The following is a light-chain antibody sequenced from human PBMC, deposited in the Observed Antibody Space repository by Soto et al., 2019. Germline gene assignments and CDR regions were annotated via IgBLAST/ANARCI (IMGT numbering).Light chain of an antibody. CDR3: SSYAGSNNFVV. V-gene: IGLV2-8*01. CDR1: SSDVGGYNY. J-gene: IGLJ2*01. CDR2: EVS. Sequence: LTQPPSASGSPGQSVTISCTGTSSDVGGYNYVSWYQQPPGKAPKLMIYEVSKRPSGVPDRFSGSKSGNTASLTVSGLQAEDEADYYCSSYAGSNNFVVFGGGTKLTVL.